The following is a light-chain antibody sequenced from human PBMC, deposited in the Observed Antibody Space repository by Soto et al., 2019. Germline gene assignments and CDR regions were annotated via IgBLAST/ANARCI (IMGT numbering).Light chain of an antibody. CDR2: EVT. J-gene: IGLJ1*01. CDR1: SSDIGTYKY. V-gene: IGLV2-14*01. CDR3: SSYAASFLRV. Sequence: QSALTQPASVSGSPGQSVTFSCTGSSSDIGTYKYVSWYQHHPGKAPKLLIYEVTNRPSGVSDRFSGSKSGNTASLTISGLQADDEADYYCSSYAASFLRVFGSGTKVTVL.